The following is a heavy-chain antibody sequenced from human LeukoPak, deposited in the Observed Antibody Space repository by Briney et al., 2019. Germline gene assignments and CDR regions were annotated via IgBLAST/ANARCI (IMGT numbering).Heavy chain of an antibody. Sequence: PGRSLRLSCAASGFTFSSYGMHWVSQAPGKGLEWVAVIWYDGSNKYYADSVKGRFTISRDNSKNTLYLQMNSLRAEDTAVYYCARDYLDWYFDLWGRGTLVTVSS. J-gene: IGHJ2*01. CDR2: IWYDGSNK. CDR3: ARDYLDWYFDL. CDR1: GFTFSSYG. V-gene: IGHV3-33*01.